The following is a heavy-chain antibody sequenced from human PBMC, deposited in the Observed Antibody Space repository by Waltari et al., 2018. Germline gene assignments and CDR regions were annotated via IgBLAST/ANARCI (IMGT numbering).Heavy chain of an antibody. CDR1: GFTFSSFE. D-gene: IGHD6-19*01. Sequence: EVQLVESGGGLVQPGGSLRLSCAASGFTFSSFEMNWVRQAPGKGLELVSYISSTGSTIYYADSVKGRFTISRDNAKNSLYLQMNSWRAEDTAVYYCAKEANRYNSGHNWFDPWGQGTLVTVSS. CDR3: AKEANRYNSGHNWFDP. V-gene: IGHV3-48*03. CDR2: ISSTGSTI. J-gene: IGHJ5*02.